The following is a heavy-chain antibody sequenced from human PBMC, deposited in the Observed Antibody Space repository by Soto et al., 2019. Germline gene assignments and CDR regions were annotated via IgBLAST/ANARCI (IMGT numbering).Heavy chain of an antibody. J-gene: IGHJ6*02. Sequence: GGSLRLSCAASGFTFSAYRMYWVRQAPGKGLQWVPYISTRSSMIHYVDSVKGRFTISRDNAKNSLYLQMNSLRAEDTAVYYCARDMSHYDILTGYYYYYGMAVWGQGTTVTVSS. V-gene: IGHV3-48*04. D-gene: IGHD3-9*01. CDR2: ISTRSSMI. CDR1: GFTFSAYR. CDR3: ARDMSHYDILTGYYYYYGMAV.